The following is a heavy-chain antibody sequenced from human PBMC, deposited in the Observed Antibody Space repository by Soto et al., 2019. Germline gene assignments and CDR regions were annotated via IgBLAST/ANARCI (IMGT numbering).Heavy chain of an antibody. J-gene: IGHJ3*02. CDR2: IGSSAGGGIT. Sequence: GGSLRLSCAASGFTFSRYAMSWVRQAPGKGLEWVSGIGSSAGGGITYYADSVRGRFTISRDNSKNTLYLQMSSLRGDDTAVYYCAKDGAVAGHMDAFDIWGRGTMVTVSS. D-gene: IGHD6-19*01. CDR1: GFTFSRYA. V-gene: IGHV3-23*01. CDR3: AKDGAVAGHMDAFDI.